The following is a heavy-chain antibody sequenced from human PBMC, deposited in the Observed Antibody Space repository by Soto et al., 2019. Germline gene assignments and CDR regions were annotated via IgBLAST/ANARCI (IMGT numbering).Heavy chain of an antibody. CDR3: ARLKEDKVCGTYSYLDL. CDR1: GAAFRDDT. V-gene: IGHV4-34*10. Sequence: SETLARSCGLSGAAFRDDTWSWVRQAPGWVLRLIGGVNRGGRTKYSPSLERRLKIPVDQSRNKVYLELRAVTPADTALYPCARLKEDKVCGTYSYLDLWGQGPLVT. J-gene: IGHJ4*02. D-gene: IGHD3-16*02. CDR2: VNRGGRT.